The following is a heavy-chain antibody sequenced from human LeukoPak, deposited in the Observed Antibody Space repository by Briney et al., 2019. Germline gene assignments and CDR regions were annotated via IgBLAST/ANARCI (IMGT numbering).Heavy chain of an antibody. J-gene: IGHJ4*02. CDR3: ARLICRGGSCYGKHYFDY. CDR2: ITGDSDYI. CDR1: GFTFSGST. Sequence: PGGSLRLSCAASGFTFSGSTMDWVRQAPGKGLEWVSSITGDSDYIYYAESVKGRFTISRDNTKNSLSLQMNSLRAEDTAVYYCARLICRGGSCYGKHYFDYWGQGAPVTVSS. D-gene: IGHD2-15*01. V-gene: IGHV3-21*01.